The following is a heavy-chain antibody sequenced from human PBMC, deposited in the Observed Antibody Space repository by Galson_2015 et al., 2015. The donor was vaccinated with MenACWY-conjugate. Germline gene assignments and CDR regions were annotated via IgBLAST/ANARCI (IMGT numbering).Heavy chain of an antibody. Sequence: SVKVSCKASGYSFTSYYIHWVRQAPGQGLEWVGVIDPVRDTTKYAQNFQGRVSMTRDTSTTTVFMELSSLRSEDTAVHYCARSPLRWIDAGPFDYWRQGTLVTVSS. J-gene: IGHJ4*02. D-gene: IGHD5-12*01. V-gene: IGHV1-46*01. CDR1: GYSFTSYY. CDR3: ARSPLRWIDAGPFDY. CDR2: IDPVRDTT.